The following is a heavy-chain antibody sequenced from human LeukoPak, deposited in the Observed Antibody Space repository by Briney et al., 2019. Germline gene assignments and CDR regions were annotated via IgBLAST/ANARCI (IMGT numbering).Heavy chain of an antibody. CDR2: IFPADSST. J-gene: IGHJ2*01. CDR3: ASRNSASYWYFDI. CDR1: GYNFRSSW. D-gene: IGHD3-16*01. Sequence: GESLKISCQGSGYNFRSSWVAWVRETPGKGLEWMGIIFPADSSTRYSPSFQGQVTISADKSISTAYLHWSSLKASDSALYYCASRNSASYWYFDIWGRGTRVTVSS. V-gene: IGHV5-51*01.